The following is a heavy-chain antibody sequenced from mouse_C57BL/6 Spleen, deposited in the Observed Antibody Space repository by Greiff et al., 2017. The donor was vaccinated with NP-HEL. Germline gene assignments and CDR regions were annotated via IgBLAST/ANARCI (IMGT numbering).Heavy chain of an antibody. J-gene: IGHJ2*01. V-gene: IGHV5-17*01. CDR3: ARRRDNFLYYFDY. D-gene: IGHD3-2*01. CDR1: GFTFSDYG. CDR2: ISSGSSTI. Sequence: DVKLVESGGGLVKPGGSLKLSCAASGFTFSDYGMHWVRQAPEKGLEWVAYISSGSSTIYYADTVKGRFTISRDNAKNTLFLQMTSLRSEDTAMYYCARRRDNFLYYFDYWGQGTTLTVSS.